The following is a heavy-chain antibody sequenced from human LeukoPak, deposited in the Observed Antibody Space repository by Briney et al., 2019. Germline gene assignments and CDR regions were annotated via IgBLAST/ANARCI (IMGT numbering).Heavy chain of an antibody. J-gene: IGHJ4*02. CDR3: VRDYWWNYDY. CDR2: ISKDGSDK. V-gene: IGHV3-30-3*01. CDR1: GFTFSDYA. Sequence: PGRSLRLSCAASGFTFSDYAMHWVRQAPGKGLGWVAVISKDGSDKYYPGSVRGRFTISRDNSKNTIYLQMDSLRAEDTAIYYCVRDYWWNYDYWGQGTLVTVSS. D-gene: IGHD1-7*01.